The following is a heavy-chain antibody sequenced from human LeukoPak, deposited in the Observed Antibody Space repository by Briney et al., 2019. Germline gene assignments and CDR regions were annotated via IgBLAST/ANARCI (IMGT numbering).Heavy chain of an antibody. CDR3: AGDLDFASGYYLHY. J-gene: IGHJ4*02. CDR1: GASTSSRGYY. D-gene: IGHD3-22*01. Sequence: SQTLSLTCTISGASTSSRGYYWTWVRQHSGKGLEWIGYIYHTGTTYYNPSLRSRITISMGTSKNQFSLKMTSMTAADTAVYSCAGDLDFASGYYLHYWGQGSLVTVSS. V-gene: IGHV4-31*03. CDR2: IYHTGTT.